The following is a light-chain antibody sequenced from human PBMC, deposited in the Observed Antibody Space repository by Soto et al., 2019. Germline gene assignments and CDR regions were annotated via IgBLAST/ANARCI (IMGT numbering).Light chain of an antibody. CDR1: QSISSY. V-gene: IGKV3-20*01. CDR2: GAS. J-gene: IGKJ2*01. CDR3: QQYGSSPPRT. Sequence: TQSPSSLSASVGDRVTITCRASQSISSYLNWYQQKPGQAPRLLIYGASSRATGIPDRFSGSGSGTDFTLTISRLEPEDFAVYYCQQYGSSPPRTFGQGTKLEIK.